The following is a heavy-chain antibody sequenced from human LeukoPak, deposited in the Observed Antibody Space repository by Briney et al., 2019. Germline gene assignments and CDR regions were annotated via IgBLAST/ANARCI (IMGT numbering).Heavy chain of an antibody. Sequence: PGGSLRLSCAASGFTFSSYAMHWVRQAPGKGLEWVAVISYDGSNKYYADSVKGRFTISRDNSKNTLYLQMNSLRAEDTAVYYCASAYSVKVGATDPDYWGQGTLVTVSS. CDR1: GFTFSSYA. CDR2: ISYDGSNK. J-gene: IGHJ4*02. CDR3: ASAYSVKVGATDPDY. V-gene: IGHV3-30*04. D-gene: IGHD1-26*01.